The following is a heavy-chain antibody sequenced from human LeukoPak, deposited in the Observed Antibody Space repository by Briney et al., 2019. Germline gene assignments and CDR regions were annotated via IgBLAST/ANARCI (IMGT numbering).Heavy chain of an antibody. V-gene: IGHV3-74*01. Sequence: GESLRLSCAASGFTFSSYWMHWVRQAPGKGLVWVSRITNGGSSTSHADSVKGRFTISRDNAENTLYLQMNSLRAEDTAVYYCAREGDYGDYFDYWGQGTLVTVSA. CDR3: AREGDYGDYFDY. CDR1: GFTFSSYW. J-gene: IGHJ4*02. CDR2: ITNGGSST. D-gene: IGHD4-17*01.